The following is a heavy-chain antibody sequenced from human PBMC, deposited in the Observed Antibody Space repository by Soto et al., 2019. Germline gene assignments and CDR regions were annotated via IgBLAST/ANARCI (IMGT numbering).Heavy chain of an antibody. Sequence: SQTLSLTCAISGDSVSRNSAAWHWIRQSPSRGLEWLGRTYYKSKWNNDYALSVKSRITINPDTSKNQFSLHLYSVTPEDTAVYYCTGITWFRGMDVWGQGTPVTVSS. V-gene: IGHV6-1*01. CDR1: GDSVSRNSAA. D-gene: IGHD3-10*01. CDR3: TGITWFRGMDV. CDR2: TYYKSKWNN. J-gene: IGHJ6*02.